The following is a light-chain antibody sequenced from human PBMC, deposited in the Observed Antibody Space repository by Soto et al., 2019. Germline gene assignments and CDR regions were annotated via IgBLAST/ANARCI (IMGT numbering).Light chain of an antibody. CDR2: EGN. J-gene: IGLJ2*01. CDR1: SSDVGSYNL. V-gene: IGLV2-23*01. Sequence: QSVLTQPASVSGSPGQSITISCTGTSSDVGSYNLVSWYQQHPGKAPKLMIYEGNKRPSGVSNRFSASKSGNTASLTISGLQAEDEADYYCCAYAGSNTLAFGGGTKLTVL. CDR3: CAYAGSNTLA.